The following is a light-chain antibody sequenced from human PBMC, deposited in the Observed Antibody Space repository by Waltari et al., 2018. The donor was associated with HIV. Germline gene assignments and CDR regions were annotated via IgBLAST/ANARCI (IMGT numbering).Light chain of an antibody. CDR2: AAS. J-gene: IGKJ1*01. Sequence: EVVMTQSPATLSVSPGERAALASRASQSVSRNLAWYQQKTGQPPRLLIYAASTRASGVPVRISGTGSGTEFTLTISSLQSEDFAVYYCQQYDDWPRTFGQGTRVEIK. CDR1: QSVSRN. CDR3: QQYDDWPRT. V-gene: IGKV3-15*01.